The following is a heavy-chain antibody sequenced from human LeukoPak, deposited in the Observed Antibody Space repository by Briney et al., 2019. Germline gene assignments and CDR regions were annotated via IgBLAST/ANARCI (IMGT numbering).Heavy chain of an antibody. J-gene: IGHJ3*02. CDR3: ARGAYYYDSSGYYGAFDI. CDR1: GFTFSSYE. CDR2: ISSSGSII. Sequence: GGSLRLSCAASGFTFSSYEMNWVRQAPGKGLERVSYISSSGSIIYYADSVKGRFTISRDSSKNSLYLQMNSLRAEDTAVYYCARGAYYYDSSGYYGAFDIWGQGTMVTVSS. V-gene: IGHV3-48*03. D-gene: IGHD3-22*01.